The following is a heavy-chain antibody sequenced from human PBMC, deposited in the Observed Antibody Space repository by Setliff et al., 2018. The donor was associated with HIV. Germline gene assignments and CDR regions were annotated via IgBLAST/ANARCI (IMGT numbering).Heavy chain of an antibody. CDR3: ARGIQWSSAWYGY. J-gene: IGHJ4*02. CDR1: GYSFTDYP. CDR2: IPPHSGGT. D-gene: IGHD6-19*01. V-gene: IGHV1-2*02. Sequence: SVKVSCTASGYSFTDYPLHWVRQVPGHGLEWMGWIPPHSGGTNYAQRWQGRVTLHRDTSISTAYMELSRLRSDDTAVYGGARGIQWSSAWYGYWGQGTLVTVSS.